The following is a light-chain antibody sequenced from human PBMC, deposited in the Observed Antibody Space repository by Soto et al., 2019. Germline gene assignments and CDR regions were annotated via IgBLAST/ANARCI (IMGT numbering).Light chain of an antibody. Sequence: QLVLTQPASVSGSPGQSITISCTGTSSDVGGYNYVSWYQQHPGRAPKLMIYDVSNRPSGVSNRLSGSKSGNTASLTISGLQAEDEADYYCSSYTSSYTYVFGTGTKVTVL. J-gene: IGLJ1*01. CDR1: SSDVGGYNY. CDR3: SSYTSSYTYV. CDR2: DVS. V-gene: IGLV2-14*01.